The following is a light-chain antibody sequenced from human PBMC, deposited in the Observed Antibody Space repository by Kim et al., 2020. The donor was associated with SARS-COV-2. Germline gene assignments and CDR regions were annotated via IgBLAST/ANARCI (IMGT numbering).Light chain of an antibody. V-gene: IGKV6-21*01. CDR2: YAS. CDR1: QSIGSS. CDR3: HQSSSLPYS. J-gene: IGKJ2*03. Sequence: QPVTTKGKVTITCRASQSIGSSLHWYQQKPDQSPKLLIKYASPSFSGVPSRFSGSGSGTDFTLTINSLEAEDAATYYCHQSSSLPYSFGQGTKLEI.